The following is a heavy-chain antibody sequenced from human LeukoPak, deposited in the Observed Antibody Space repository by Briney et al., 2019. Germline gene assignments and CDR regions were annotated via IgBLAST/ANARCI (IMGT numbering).Heavy chain of an antibody. CDR3: ARGLNRNDYGDYGY. CDR2: IYYSGSA. D-gene: IGHD4-17*01. J-gene: IGHJ4*02. CDR1: GGSISSYY. V-gene: IGHV4-59*08. Sequence: SETLSLTCTVSGGSISSYYWSWIGQPPGKGLEWIGYIYYSGSANYNPSLKGRVTISVDTSKNQFSLNLNSVTAADTAVYYCARGLNRNDYGDYGYWGQGTLVTVSS.